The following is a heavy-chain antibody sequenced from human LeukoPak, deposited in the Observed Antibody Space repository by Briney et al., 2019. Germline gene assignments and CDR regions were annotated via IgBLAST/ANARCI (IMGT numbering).Heavy chain of an antibody. CDR1: GFTFSSYA. D-gene: IGHD1-26*01. J-gene: IGHJ4*02. CDR2: ISGSGGST. V-gene: IGHV3-23*01. CDR3: ARDVLVGANLFDY. Sequence: GGSLRLSCAASGFTFSSYAMSLVRQAPGKGLEWVSAISGSGGSTYYADSVKGRFTISRDNSKNTLYLQMNSLRAEDTAMYYCARDVLVGANLFDYWGQGTLVTVSS.